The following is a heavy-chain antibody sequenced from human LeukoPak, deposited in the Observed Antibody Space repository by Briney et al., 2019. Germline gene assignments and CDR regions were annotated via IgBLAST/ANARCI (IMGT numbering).Heavy chain of an antibody. CDR1: GFTFSSYW. V-gene: IGHV3-7*03. CDR3: ARGLDSSGYYRDAFDI. J-gene: IGHJ3*02. D-gene: IGHD3-22*01. CDR2: IKQDGSEK. Sequence: GGSLRLSCAASGFTFSSYWMSWVRQAPGKGLEWVANIKQDGSEKYYVDSVKGRFTISRDNAKNSPYLQMNSLRAEDTALYHCARGLDSSGYYRDAFDIWGQGTMVTVSS.